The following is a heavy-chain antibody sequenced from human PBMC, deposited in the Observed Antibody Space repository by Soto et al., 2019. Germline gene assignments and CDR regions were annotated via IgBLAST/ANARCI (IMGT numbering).Heavy chain of an antibody. CDR3: ASIKRAGDYGYYGMDV. D-gene: IGHD4-17*01. CDR1: GGTFSSYA. CDR2: IIPIFGTA. J-gene: IGHJ6*02. V-gene: IGHV1-69*13. Sequence: SVKVSCKASGGTFSSYAISWVRQAPGQGLEWMGGIIPIFGTANYAQKFQGRVTVTADESKSTAYMELSSLRSEDTAVYYCASIKRAGDYGYYGMDVWGQGTTVTVSS.